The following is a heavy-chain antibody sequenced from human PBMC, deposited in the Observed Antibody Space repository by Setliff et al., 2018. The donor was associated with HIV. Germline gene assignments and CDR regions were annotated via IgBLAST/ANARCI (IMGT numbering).Heavy chain of an antibody. V-gene: IGHV1-69*05. CDR3: ARAAYGYDSSGYFFDY. Sequence: ASVKVSCKASGYTFPSYGISWVRQAPAQGLEWMGAIMPFVGPANYAQKFQGRVTITTDESTSKVYMELSSLRSEDTAVYYCARAAYGYDSSGYFFDYWGQGTLVTVSS. CDR2: IMPFVGPA. CDR1: GYTFPSYG. D-gene: IGHD3-22*01. J-gene: IGHJ4*02.